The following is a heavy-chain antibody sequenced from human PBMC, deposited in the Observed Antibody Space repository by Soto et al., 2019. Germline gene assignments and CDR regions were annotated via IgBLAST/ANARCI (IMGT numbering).Heavy chain of an antibody. J-gene: IGHJ3*02. V-gene: IGHV1-69*01. CDR3: ARGEKYELDAFDI. D-gene: IGHD1-26*01. Sequence: QVQLVQSGAEVKKPGSSVKVSCKASGGTFSSYAISWVRQAPGQGLEWMGGIIPIFGTANYAQKFQGRVTITADESTRTTYMELSSLRSEDTAVYDCARGEKYELDAFDIWGQVTMVTVSS. CDR2: IIPIFGTA. CDR1: GGTFSSYA.